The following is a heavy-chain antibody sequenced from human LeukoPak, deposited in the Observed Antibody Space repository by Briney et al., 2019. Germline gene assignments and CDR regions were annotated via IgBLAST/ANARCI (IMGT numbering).Heavy chain of an antibody. CDR1: GYTFTSYG. V-gene: IGHV1-18*01. D-gene: IGHD2-15*01. CDR3: ARDSAPYYSGGSCYSAF. CDR2: ISAYNGNT. Sequence: ASVKVSCKASGYTFTSYGISWVRQAPGQGLEWMGWISAYNGNTNYAQKLQGRVTMTTDTSTSTAYMELRSLRSDDTAVYYCARDSAPYYSGGSCYSAFWGQGTLVTVSS. J-gene: IGHJ4*02.